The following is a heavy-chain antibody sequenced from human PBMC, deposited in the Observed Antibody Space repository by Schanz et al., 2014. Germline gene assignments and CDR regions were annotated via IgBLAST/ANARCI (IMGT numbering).Heavy chain of an antibody. Sequence: EVQLLESGGGLVQPGGSLRLSCLASGFAFSSYGMNWLRQAPGKGLEWVSYVSRSTPDIYYADSVKGRFTMSRDNAKNSVFLQMNRLRAEDTAVYYCVRDSCFAFDYWGQGTLVTVSS. CDR1: GFAFSSYG. J-gene: IGHJ4*02. CDR3: VRDSCFAFDY. V-gene: IGHV3-48*01. CDR2: VSRSTPDI.